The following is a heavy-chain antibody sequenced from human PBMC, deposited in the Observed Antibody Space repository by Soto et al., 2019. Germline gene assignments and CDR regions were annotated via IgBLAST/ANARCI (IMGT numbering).Heavy chain of an antibody. V-gene: IGHV4-34*01. J-gene: IGHJ4*02. CDR3: ARASDSSGYFDY. CDR1: GGSFSGYY. Sequence: QVQLQQWGAGLLKPSETLSLTCAVYGGSFSGYYWSWIRQPPGKGLEWIGEINHSGSTNYNPSLKSRXXIXVXXSKNQFSLKLSSVTAADTAVYYCARASDSSGYFDYWGQGTLVTVSS. CDR2: INHSGST. D-gene: IGHD3-22*01.